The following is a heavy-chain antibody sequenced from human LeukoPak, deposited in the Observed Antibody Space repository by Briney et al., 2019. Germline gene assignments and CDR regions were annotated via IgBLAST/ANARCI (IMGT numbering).Heavy chain of an antibody. CDR2: IYYSGST. Sequence: PSETLSLTCIVSGGSISSSSYYWSWIRQPPGKGLEWIGYIYYSGSTNYNPSLKSRVTISVDTSKNQFSLKLSSVTAADTAVYYCARAPIAVAGNWFDPWGQGTLVTVSS. J-gene: IGHJ5*02. D-gene: IGHD6-19*01. V-gene: IGHV4-61*01. CDR3: ARAPIAVAGNWFDP. CDR1: GGSISSSSYY.